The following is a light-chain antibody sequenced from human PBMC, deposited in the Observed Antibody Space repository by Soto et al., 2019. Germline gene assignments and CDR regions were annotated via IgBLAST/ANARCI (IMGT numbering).Light chain of an antibody. V-gene: IGKV3-15*01. CDR1: QNIRRN. CDR3: QQYENWPPVT. CDR2: HAS. J-gene: IGKJ4*01. Sequence: DIVMTQSPATLSVSPGERGTLSCRASQNIRRNLAWYQQKPGQAPRLLIYHASTRATGIPARFTGGGSGTEFKLTVSSLQSEDFALYYCQQYENWPPVTVGGGTKCEIK.